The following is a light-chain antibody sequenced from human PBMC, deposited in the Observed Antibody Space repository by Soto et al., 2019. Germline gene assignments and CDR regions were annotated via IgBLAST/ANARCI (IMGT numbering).Light chain of an antibody. V-gene: IGKV3-15*01. J-gene: IGKJ4*01. CDR1: QHVGSW. CDR3: QHYNNKRPLLT. Sequence: MVMTQSPGTLSLSPWSRSTLSFRSTQHVGSWLAWYQQKPGQAPRLLIYGAYARATAIPDRFRGGGCGTEFNLTIRSLQSEDFAVYYCQHYNNKRPLLTFGGGTKVDIK. CDR2: GAY.